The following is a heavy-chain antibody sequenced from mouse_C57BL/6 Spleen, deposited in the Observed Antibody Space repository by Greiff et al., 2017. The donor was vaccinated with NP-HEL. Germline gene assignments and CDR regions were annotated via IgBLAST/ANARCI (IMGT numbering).Heavy chain of an antibody. CDR2: IYPRSGNT. CDR1: GYTFTSYG. V-gene: IGHV1-81*01. CDR3: ARGDYGSSLFAY. D-gene: IGHD1-1*01. J-gene: IGHJ3*01. Sequence: QVQLQQSGAELARPGASVKLSCKASGYTFTSYGISWVKQRTGKGLEWIGEIYPRSGNTYYNEKFKGKATLTADKSSSTAYMELRSLTSEDSAVYFCARGDYGSSLFAYWGQGTLVTVSA.